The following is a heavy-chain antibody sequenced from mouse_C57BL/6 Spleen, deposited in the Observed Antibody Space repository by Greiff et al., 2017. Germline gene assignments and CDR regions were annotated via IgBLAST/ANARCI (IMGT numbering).Heavy chain of an antibody. J-gene: IGHJ2*01. V-gene: IGHV1-15*01. CDR3: TRYKVYYDYPYYFDY. CDR2: IDPETGGT. D-gene: IGHD2-4*01. CDR1: GYTFTDYE. Sequence: VQLQQSGAELVRPGASVTLSCKASGYTFTDYEMHWVKQTPVHGLEWIGAIDPETGGTAYNQKFKGKAILTADKSSSTAYMELRSLTSEDSAVYYCTRYKVYYDYPYYFDYWGQGTTLTVSS.